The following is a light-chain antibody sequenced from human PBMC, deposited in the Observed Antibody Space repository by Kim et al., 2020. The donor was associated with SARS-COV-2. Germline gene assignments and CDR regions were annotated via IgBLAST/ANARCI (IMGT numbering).Light chain of an antibody. Sequence: EIVLTQSPGTLSLSLGERATLSCRASQNVNMNYLAWYQQKPGQAPRLVIYGASSRAAGIPERFSGSGSGTDFTLSISRLEPEDFVVYYCQQYGNSQVTFGGGTKVDIK. CDR3: QQYGNSQVT. V-gene: IGKV3-20*01. J-gene: IGKJ4*01. CDR1: QNVNMNY. CDR2: GAS.